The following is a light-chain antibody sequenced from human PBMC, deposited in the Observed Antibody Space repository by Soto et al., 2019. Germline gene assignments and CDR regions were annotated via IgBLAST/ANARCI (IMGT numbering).Light chain of an antibody. J-gene: IGLJ1*01. V-gene: IGLV2-8*01. CDR3: SSYAGNNNFV. Sequence: QSALTQPASVSGSPGQSIAISCTGSSSDIGIYKYVSWYQQHPGKVPKLIIYEVNKRPSGVPDRFSGSKSGNTASLTVSGLQAEDDADYYCSSYAGNNNFVFGSGTKLTVL. CDR2: EVN. CDR1: SSDIGIYKY.